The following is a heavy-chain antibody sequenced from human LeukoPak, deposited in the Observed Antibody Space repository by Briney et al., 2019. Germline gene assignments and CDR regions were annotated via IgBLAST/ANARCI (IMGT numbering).Heavy chain of an antibody. Sequence: GGSLRLSCVVSGFTVSSTYMSWVRQAPGKGLEWVSAISGSGGSTYYADSVKGRFTISRDNSKNTLYLQMNSLRAEDTAVYYCAKEGDWNGNWFDPWGQGTLVTVSS. CDR1: GFTVSSTY. CDR3: AKEGDWNGNWFDP. D-gene: IGHD1-1*01. V-gene: IGHV3-23*01. J-gene: IGHJ5*02. CDR2: ISGSGGST.